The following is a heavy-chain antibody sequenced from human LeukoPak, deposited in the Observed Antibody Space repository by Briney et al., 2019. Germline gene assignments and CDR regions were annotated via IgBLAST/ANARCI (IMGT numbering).Heavy chain of an antibody. Sequence: ASVKVSCKASGYTFTSYDINWVRQATGQGLEWMGWMNPNSGNTGYAQKFQGRVTMTRNTSISTAYMELSSLRSEDTAVYYCARGPIWYGSGDYYYYYMDVWGKGTTVTISS. D-gene: IGHD3-10*01. CDR1: GYTFTSYD. J-gene: IGHJ6*03. CDR3: ARGPIWYGSGDYYYYYMDV. CDR2: MNPNSGNT. V-gene: IGHV1-8*01.